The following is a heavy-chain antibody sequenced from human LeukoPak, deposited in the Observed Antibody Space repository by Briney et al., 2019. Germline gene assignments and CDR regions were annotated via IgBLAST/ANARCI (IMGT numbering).Heavy chain of an antibody. J-gene: IGHJ5*02. CDR3: ARDTGELFDP. CDR2: ISADGTAT. D-gene: IGHD1-7*01. CDR1: GFVFNTYW. V-gene: IGHV3-74*03. Sequence: GGSLRLSCTASGFVFNTYWMHWIRQAPGKGLVWVAFISADGTATKYADSVKGRLTISRDNAKNTLYLQMNSLRVDDTAFYYCARDTGELFDPWGQGTLVTVSS.